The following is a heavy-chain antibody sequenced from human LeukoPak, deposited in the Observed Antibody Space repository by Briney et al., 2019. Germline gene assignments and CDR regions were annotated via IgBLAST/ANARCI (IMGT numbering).Heavy chain of an antibody. CDR1: GFTFVGYW. D-gene: IGHD2-21*01. Sequence: GGSLRLSCTASGFTFVGYWMSWVRQAPGKGLEWVANIKEDGSEKYYVDSVKGRFTISRDIAKNSLYLQMDSLRAEDTAVYYCARDLYSQYWGQGTLVTVSS. CDR3: ARDLYSQY. CDR2: IKEDGSEK. J-gene: IGHJ4*02. V-gene: IGHV3-7*01.